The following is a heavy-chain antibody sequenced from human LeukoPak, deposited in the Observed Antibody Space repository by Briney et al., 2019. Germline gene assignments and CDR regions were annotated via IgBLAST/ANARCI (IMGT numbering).Heavy chain of an antibody. D-gene: IGHD5-18*01. Sequence: SETLSLTCTVSGGSISSYYWSWIRQPAGKGLEWIGRIYTSGSTNYNPSLKSRVTMSVDTSKNQFSLKLSSVTAADTAVYYRARLTTTAMVMSGWFDPWGQGTLVTVSS. J-gene: IGHJ5*02. CDR1: GGSISSYY. CDR2: IYTSGST. CDR3: ARLTTTAMVMSGWFDP. V-gene: IGHV4-4*07.